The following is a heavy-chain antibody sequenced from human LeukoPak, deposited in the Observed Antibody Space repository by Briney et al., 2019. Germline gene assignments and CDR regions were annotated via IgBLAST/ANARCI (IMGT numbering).Heavy chain of an antibody. Sequence: SVKVSCKASGGTFSSYAISWVRQAPGQGLEWMGRIIPIFGTANYAQKFQGRVTITTDESTSTAYMELSSLRSEDTAVYYCARDPNHIAANWFDPWGQGTLVTVSS. J-gene: IGHJ5*02. V-gene: IGHV1-69*05. D-gene: IGHD6-13*01. CDR2: IIPIFGTA. CDR3: ARDPNHIAANWFDP. CDR1: GGTFSSYA.